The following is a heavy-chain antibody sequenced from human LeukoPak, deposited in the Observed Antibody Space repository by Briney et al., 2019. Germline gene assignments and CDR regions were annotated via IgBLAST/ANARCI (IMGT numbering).Heavy chain of an antibody. Sequence: PGGSLRLSCAASGFIFSNYGMHWVRQAPGKGLEWVAFIRYDGSPKYYADSVKGRFTISRDNSKNTLYLQMNSLRAEDTAVYYCARGLLETPTSYFDYWGQGTLVTVSS. CDR1: GFIFSNYG. D-gene: IGHD4-23*01. V-gene: IGHV3-30*02. CDR3: ARGLLETPTSYFDY. J-gene: IGHJ4*02. CDR2: IRYDGSPK.